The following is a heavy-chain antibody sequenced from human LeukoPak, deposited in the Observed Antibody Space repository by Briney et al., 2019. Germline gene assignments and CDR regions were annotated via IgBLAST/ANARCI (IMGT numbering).Heavy chain of an antibody. V-gene: IGHV1-18*01. CDR1: GYTFTSYG. J-gene: IGHJ5*02. CDR2: ISAYNGNT. CDR3: ARTTTSMIVVAPFDP. D-gene: IGHD3-22*01. Sequence: ASVKVSCKASGYTFTSYGISWVRQAPGQGLEWMGWISAYNGNTNYAQKLQGRVTMTTDTSTSTAYMELRSLRSDDTAVYYCARTTTSMIVVAPFDPWGQGTLVTVSS.